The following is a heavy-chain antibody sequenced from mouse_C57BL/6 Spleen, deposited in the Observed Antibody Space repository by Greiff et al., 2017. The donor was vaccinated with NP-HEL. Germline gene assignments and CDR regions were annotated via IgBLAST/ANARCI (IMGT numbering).Heavy chain of an antibody. Sequence: EVKLQESGPVLVKPGASVKMSCKASGYTFTDYYMNWVKQSHGKSLEWIGVINPYNGGTSYNQKFKGKATLTVDKSSSTAYMELNSLTSEDSAVYYCARGDSSGYWFAYWGQGTLVTVSA. CDR3: ARGDSSGYWFAY. CDR2: INPYNGGT. J-gene: IGHJ3*01. V-gene: IGHV1-19*01. D-gene: IGHD3-2*02. CDR1: GYTFTDYY.